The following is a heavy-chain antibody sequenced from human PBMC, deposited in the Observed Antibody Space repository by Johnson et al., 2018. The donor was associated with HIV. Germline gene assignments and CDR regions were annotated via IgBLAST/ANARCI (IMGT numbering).Heavy chain of an antibody. J-gene: IGHJ3*02. CDR1: GFTFSDAW. CDR3: TTGLYWNDAFDI. V-gene: IGHV3-15*01. CDR2: IKSKTDGGTR. D-gene: IGHD1-1*01. Sequence: VQLVESGGGLVEPGGSLRISCAASGFTFSDAWMNWVRQAPGKGLEWVGRIKSKTDGGTRDYAAPVKGRVTISIDDSKNTLYLQMNILKTEDTAVYYCTTGLYWNDAFDIWGHGTMVTVSS.